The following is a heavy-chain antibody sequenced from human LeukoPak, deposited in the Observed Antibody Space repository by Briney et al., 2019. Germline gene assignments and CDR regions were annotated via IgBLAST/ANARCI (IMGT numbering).Heavy chain of an antibody. D-gene: IGHD3-22*01. CDR1: GYTLTELS. CDR3: AKDRGYYDSRPQDNFDY. Sequence: ASVKVSCKVSGYTLTELSMHWVRQAHGKGLEWMGGFGPEGGEAIYAQKFQGRVTLTEDTSADTTYMELSSLRSDDTAVYYCAKDRGYYDSRPQDNFDYWGQGTLVTVSS. V-gene: IGHV1-24*01. CDR2: FGPEGGEA. J-gene: IGHJ4*02.